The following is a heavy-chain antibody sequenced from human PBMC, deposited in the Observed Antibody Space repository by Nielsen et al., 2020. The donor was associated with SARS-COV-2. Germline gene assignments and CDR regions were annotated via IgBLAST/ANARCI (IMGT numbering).Heavy chain of an antibody. J-gene: IGHJ4*02. D-gene: IGHD3-10*01. CDR1: GFTFGDYA. V-gene: IGHV3-49*04. CDR3: TRRNYGSGRTDDY. CDR2: IRSKAYGGTT. Sequence: GESLKISCTASGFTFGDYAMGWVRQAPGKGLEWVGFIRSKAYGGTTDYAASVKGRFTISRDDSKSIAYLQMNSLKTEDTAVYYCTRRNYGSGRTDDYWGQGTLVTVSS.